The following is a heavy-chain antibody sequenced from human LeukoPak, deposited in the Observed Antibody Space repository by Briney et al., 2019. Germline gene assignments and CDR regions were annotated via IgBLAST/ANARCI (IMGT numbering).Heavy chain of an antibody. D-gene: IGHD1-1*01. V-gene: IGHV3-23*01. CDR1: GITFNRYA. Sequence: GGSLRLSCAASGITFNRYAMSWARQAPGKGLEWVSGISGSGDKTYYADSVKGRFTISRDNSKDTLYLQMNSLRAEDTAVYYCAKEAIPHLNSDSWVEYWGRGTMVTVSS. CDR2: ISGSGDKT. CDR3: AKEAIPHLNSDSWVEY. J-gene: IGHJ4*02.